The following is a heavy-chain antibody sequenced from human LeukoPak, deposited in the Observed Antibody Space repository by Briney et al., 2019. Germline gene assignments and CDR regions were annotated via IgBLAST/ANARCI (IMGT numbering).Heavy chain of an antibody. CDR1: GYTFTGYY. CDR2: INPNSGGT. Sequence: ASVKVSCKASGYTFTGYYMHWVRQAPGQGLEWMGWINPNSGGTNYAQKFQGRVTMTRDTSISTAYMELNRLRSDDTAVYYCVIAARTLASDAFDIWGQGTMVTVSS. D-gene: IGHD6-6*01. CDR3: VIAARTLASDAFDI. V-gene: IGHV1-2*02. J-gene: IGHJ3*02.